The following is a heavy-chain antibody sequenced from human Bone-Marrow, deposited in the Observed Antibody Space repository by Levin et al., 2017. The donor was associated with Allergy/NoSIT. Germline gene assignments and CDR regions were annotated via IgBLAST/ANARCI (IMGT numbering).Heavy chain of an antibody. CDR1: GFTFGSHE. J-gene: IGHJ2*01. D-gene: IGHD2-21*02. V-gene: IGHV3-48*03. Sequence: LSLTCAASGFTFGSHEMNWVRQAPGKGLEWLSYISSSGTTKYYADSVKGRFTISSKNSLYLQMNSLRAEDTAIYYCVRDKRSDGVTPDWYFDLWGRGTLVTVSS. CDR2: ISSSGTTK. CDR3: VRDKRSDGVTPDWYFDL.